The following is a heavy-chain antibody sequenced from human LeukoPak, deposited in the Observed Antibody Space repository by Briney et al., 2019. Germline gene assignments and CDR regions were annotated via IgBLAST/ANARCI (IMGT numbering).Heavy chain of an antibody. Sequence: GGSLTLSCAASGFTFSSYWMSWVRQAPGKGLEWVANINQNGSEKYYVDSVKGRFTISRDNAKNSLYLQMNSLRAEDTAVYYCARGIVDIVVVPAATNWFDPWGQGTLVTVSS. V-gene: IGHV3-7*01. D-gene: IGHD2-2*01. CDR1: GFTFSSYW. J-gene: IGHJ5*02. CDR2: INQNGSEK. CDR3: ARGIVDIVVVPAATNWFDP.